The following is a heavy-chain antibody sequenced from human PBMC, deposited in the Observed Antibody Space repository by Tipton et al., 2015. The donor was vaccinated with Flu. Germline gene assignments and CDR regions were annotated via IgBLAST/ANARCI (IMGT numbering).Heavy chain of an antibody. CDR3: TKDGGGGLEDSSGYHLDL. J-gene: IGHJ4*02. D-gene: IGHD3-22*01. Sequence: SLRLSCAASGFTFDDYAMHWVRQAPGQGLEWISFISWNGGSAYYADSVKGRVTISRDNSKNSLYLQMNSLRVEDTALYYCTKDGGGGLEDSSGYHLDLWGQGTLVTVSP. CDR2: ISWNGGSA. CDR1: GFTFDDYA. V-gene: IGHV3-43D*03.